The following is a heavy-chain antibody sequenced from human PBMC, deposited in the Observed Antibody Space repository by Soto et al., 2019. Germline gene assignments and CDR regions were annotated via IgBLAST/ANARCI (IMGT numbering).Heavy chain of an antibody. V-gene: IGHV1-69*06. J-gene: IGHJ6*02. CDR1: GGTFSSYA. CDR3: ARDFGARYFDWTAPYYYGMDV. CDR2: IIPIFGTA. D-gene: IGHD3-9*01. Sequence: QVQLVQSGAEVKKPGSSVKVSCKASGGTFSSYAISWVRQAPGQGLEWMGGIIPIFGTANYAQKFQGRVTITADKSTSTAYMELSSLRSEDTAVYYCARDFGARYFDWTAPYYYGMDVWGQGTTVTVSS.